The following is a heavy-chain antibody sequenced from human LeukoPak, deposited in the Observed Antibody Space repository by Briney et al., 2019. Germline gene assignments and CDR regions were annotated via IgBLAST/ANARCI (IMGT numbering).Heavy chain of an antibody. CDR3: AVRGLIGLIHFDY. V-gene: IGHV4-34*01. D-gene: IGHD3-22*01. CDR1: GGSFSGYY. Sequence: SETLSLTCAVYGGSFSGYYWSWIRQPPGKGLEWIGEINHSGSTNYNPSLKSRVTISVDTSKNQFSLKLSSVTAADTAVYYCAVRGLIGLIHFDYWGQGTLVTVSS. J-gene: IGHJ4*02. CDR2: INHSGST.